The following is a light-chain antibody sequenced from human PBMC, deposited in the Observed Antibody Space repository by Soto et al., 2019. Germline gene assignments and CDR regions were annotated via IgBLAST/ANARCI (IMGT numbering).Light chain of an antibody. J-gene: IGKJ5*01. Sequence: EIVMTQSPATLSVSPGEGATLSCSASQSVSSKLAWYQQKPGQAPRLLIYGASTRATGIPARFSGSGSGTEFTLTISSLEPEDFAVYYCQQRSNWPPITFGQGTRLEIK. CDR1: QSVSSK. CDR3: QQRSNWPPIT. V-gene: IGKV3-15*01. CDR2: GAS.